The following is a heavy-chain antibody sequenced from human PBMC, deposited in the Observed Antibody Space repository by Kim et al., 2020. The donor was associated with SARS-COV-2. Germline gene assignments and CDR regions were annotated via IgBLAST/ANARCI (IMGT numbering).Heavy chain of an antibody. D-gene: IGHD6-19*01. Sequence: YVDPVKGRFTIARDNSKNTLYLQMNSLRAEDTAVYYCAREVVQPVALDYWGQGTLVTVSS. CDR3: AREVVQPVALDY. J-gene: IGHJ4*02. V-gene: IGHV3-30*01.